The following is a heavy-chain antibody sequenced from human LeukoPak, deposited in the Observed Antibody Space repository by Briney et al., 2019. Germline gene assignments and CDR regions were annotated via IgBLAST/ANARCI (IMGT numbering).Heavy chain of an antibody. J-gene: IGHJ4*02. CDR2: INHSGST. Sequence: PSETLSLTCAVYGGSFSGYYWSWIRQPPGKGLEWIGEINHSGSTNYNPSLKSRVTISVDTSKNRFSLKLSSVTAADTAVYYCARFAVTTGYERGEDYWGQGTLVTVSS. D-gene: IGHD4-17*01. CDR1: GGSFSGYY. V-gene: IGHV4-34*01. CDR3: ARFAVTTGYERGEDY.